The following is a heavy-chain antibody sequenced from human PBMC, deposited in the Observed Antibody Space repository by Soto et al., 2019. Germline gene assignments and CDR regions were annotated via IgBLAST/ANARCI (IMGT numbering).Heavy chain of an antibody. J-gene: IGHJ6*02. CDR3: ARDRDSRAYYDILIGYSYYYGMDV. CDR1: GGSISSSNW. D-gene: IGHD3-9*01. V-gene: IGHV4-4*02. CDR2: IYHSGST. Sequence: QVQLQESGPGLVKPSGTLSLTCAVSGGSISSSNWWSWVRQPPGKGLEWIGEIYHSGSTNYNPSLKSRVTISVDKSKNQFSLKLSSVTAADTAVYYCARDRDSRAYYDILIGYSYYYGMDVWGQGTTVTVSS.